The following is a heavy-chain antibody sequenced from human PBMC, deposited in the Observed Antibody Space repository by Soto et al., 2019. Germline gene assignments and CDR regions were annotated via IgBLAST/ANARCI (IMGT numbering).Heavy chain of an antibody. CDR1: GFTVSSNY. CDR2: IYSGGST. J-gene: IGHJ6*02. CDR3: ARDQVGALYYYGMDV. D-gene: IGHD1-26*01. Sequence: EVQLVESGGGLVQPGGSLRLSCAASGFTVSSNYMSWVRQAPGKGLEWVSVIYSGGSTYYADSVKGRFTISRHNSKNTLYLQMNSLRAEDTAVYYCARDQVGALYYYGMDVWGQGTTVTVS. V-gene: IGHV3-53*04.